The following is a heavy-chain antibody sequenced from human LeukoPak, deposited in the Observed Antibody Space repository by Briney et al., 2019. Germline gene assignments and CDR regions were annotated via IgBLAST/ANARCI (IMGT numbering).Heavy chain of an antibody. J-gene: IGHJ4*02. V-gene: IGHV3-64*01. D-gene: IGHD6-13*01. CDR1: GFTFSSYA. CDR3: ARIGARIASDY. Sequence: GGSLRLSCAASGFTFSSYAMHWVRQAPGKGLEYVSAISGNGGSTYYANSVKGRFTISRDNSKNTLYLQMGSLRAEDMAVYYCARIGARIASDYWGQGTLVTVSS. CDR2: ISGNGGST.